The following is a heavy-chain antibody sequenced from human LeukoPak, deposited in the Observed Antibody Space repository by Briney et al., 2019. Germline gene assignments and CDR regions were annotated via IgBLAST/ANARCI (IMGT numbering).Heavy chain of an antibody. J-gene: IGHJ4*02. V-gene: IGHV3-48*03. CDR1: GFTFSSFE. CDR3: ASLVTGILGIDY. CDR2: ISTGGGNI. Sequence: GGSLRLSCAASGFTFSSFEMNWVRQAPGKGLEWVSYISTGGGNIYYADSVKGRFTISRDNAKNSLYLQMNSLRAEDTAVYFCASLVTGILGIDYWGQGTLVTVSS. D-gene: IGHD2-21*02.